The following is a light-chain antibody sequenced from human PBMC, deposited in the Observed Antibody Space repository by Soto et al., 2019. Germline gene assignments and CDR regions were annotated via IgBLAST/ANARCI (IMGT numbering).Light chain of an antibody. J-gene: IGKJ2*01. V-gene: IGKV2-28*01. CDR1: QNLLHSNGYNY. Sequence: DIVMTQSPLSLPVTPGEPASISCRSSQNLLHSNGYNYLDWYLQKPGQSPQLLIYLGSNRASGVPDRCSGSGSGTDFTLKISRVEAEDVGVYYCMQALQTPPYTFGQGTKLEIK. CDR3: MQALQTPPYT. CDR2: LGS.